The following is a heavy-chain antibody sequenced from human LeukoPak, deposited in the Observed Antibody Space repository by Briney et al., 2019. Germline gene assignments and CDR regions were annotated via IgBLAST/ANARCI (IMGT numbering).Heavy chain of an antibody. J-gene: IGHJ6*03. CDR2: INHSGST. CDR1: GGSISSGAYY. CDR3: ARHFLRPRYYYYMDV. Sequence: PSETLSLTCIVSGGSISSGAYYWAWIRQPPGKGLEWIGEINHSGSTNYNPSLKSRVTISVDTSKNQFSLKLSSVTAADTAEYYCARHFLRPRYYYYMDVWGKGTTVTISS. V-gene: IGHV4-39*01.